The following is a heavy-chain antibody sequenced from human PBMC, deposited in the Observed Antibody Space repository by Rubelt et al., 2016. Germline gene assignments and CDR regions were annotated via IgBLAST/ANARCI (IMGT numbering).Heavy chain of an antibody. Sequence: GKGLVWVSRINSDGSTTSYADSVKGRFTISRDDAKNTLYLQMNSLRAEDTGVYYCARGRSNNYGMDVWGQGTTVTVSS. D-gene: IGHD2/OR15-2a*01. V-gene: IGHV3-74*01. J-gene: IGHJ6*02. CDR2: INSDGSTT. CDR3: ARGRSNNYGMDV.